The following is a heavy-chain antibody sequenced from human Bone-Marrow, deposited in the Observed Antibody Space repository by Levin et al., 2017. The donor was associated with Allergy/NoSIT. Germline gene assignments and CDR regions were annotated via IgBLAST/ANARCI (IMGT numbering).Heavy chain of an antibody. D-gene: IGHD1-14*01. V-gene: IGHV5-10-1*01. CDR2: IDPSDSYT. Sequence: GGSLRLSCKGSGYSFTSYWIIWVRQMPGKGLEWMGRIDPSDSYTNYSPSFQGHVTISGDKSISTAYLQWSSLKASDSAMYYCARRYSLSGNWYFDLWGRGTLVTVSS. J-gene: IGHJ2*01. CDR1: GYSFTSYW. CDR3: ARRYSLSGNWYFDL.